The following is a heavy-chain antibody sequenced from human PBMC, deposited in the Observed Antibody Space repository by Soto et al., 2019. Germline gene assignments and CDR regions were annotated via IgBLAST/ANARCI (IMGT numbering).Heavy chain of an antibody. CDR3: ARAKYYDSSGLTSDY. J-gene: IGHJ4*02. D-gene: IGHD3-22*01. CDR1: GYTFTSYA. CDR2: IKQDGSEK. V-gene: IGHV3-7*05. Sequence: GASVKVSCKASGYTFTSYAMHWVRQAPGKGLEWVANIKQDGSEKYYVDSVKGRFTISRDNAKNSLYLQMNSLRAEDTAVYYCARAKYYDSSGLTSDYWGQGTLVTVSS.